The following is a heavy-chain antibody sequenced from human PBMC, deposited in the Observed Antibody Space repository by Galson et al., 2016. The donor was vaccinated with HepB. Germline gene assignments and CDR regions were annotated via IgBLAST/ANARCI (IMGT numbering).Heavy chain of an antibody. V-gene: IGHV3-30*04. CDR1: GFTFSSYA. D-gene: IGHD2-8*01. J-gene: IGHJ6*02. Sequence: SLRLSCAASGFTFSSYAMHWVRQAPGKGPEWVAVISYDGSNKYYADSVKGRFTISRDNSKNTLYLQMNSLRAEDTAVYYCAREGKDIVLMVYATKDYYGMDVWGQGTTVTVSS. CDR3: AREGKDIVLMVYATKDYYGMDV. CDR2: ISYDGSNK.